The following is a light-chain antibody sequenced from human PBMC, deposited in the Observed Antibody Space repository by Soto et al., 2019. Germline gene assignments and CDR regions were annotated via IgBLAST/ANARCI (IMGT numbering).Light chain of an antibody. CDR1: QSLSGW. J-gene: IGKJ1*01. CDR3: QQYASYPWT. V-gene: IGKV1-5*01. CDR2: DAF. Sequence: IQLTQIPSTLSASIGDRVTITCRASQSLSGWLAWYQQTPGKAPKLLISDAFRLESGVPSRFRGSGSGTEFSLTISNLQPGDSATFYCQQYASYPWTFGRGTKV.